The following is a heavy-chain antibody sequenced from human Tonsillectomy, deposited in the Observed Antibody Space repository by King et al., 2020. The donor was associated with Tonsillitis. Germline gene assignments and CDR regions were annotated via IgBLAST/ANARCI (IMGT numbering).Heavy chain of an antibody. CDR1: GFTVSSYS. D-gene: IGHD1-26*01. CDR2: ISSSSSII. CDR3: ARDRGDSESYFDY. Sequence: VQLVESGGGLVQPGGSLRLSCAASGFTVSSYSMNWVRQAPGKGLEWVSYISSSSSIIYYADSVRGRFTISRDNAKNSLYLLMNSLRAEDTAVYYCARDRGDSESYFDYWGQGTLVTVSS. V-gene: IGHV3-48*01. J-gene: IGHJ4*02.